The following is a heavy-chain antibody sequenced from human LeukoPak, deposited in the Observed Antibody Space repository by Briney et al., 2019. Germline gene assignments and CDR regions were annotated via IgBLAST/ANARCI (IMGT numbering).Heavy chain of an antibody. CDR3: ARDETYSSDWQSNHYYYYMDV. Sequence: ASVKVSCKASGYTFTSYDINWVRQATGQGLEWMGWMNPNSGNTGYAQKFQGRVTITRNTSISTAYMELSSLRSEDTAVYYCARDETYSSDWQSNHYYYYMDVWGKGTTVTVSS. CDR2: MNPNSGNT. D-gene: IGHD6-19*01. V-gene: IGHV1-8*03. CDR1: GYTFTSYD. J-gene: IGHJ6*03.